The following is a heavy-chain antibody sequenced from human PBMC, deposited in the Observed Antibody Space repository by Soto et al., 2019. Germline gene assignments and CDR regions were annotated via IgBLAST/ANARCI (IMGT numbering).Heavy chain of an antibody. J-gene: IGHJ5*02. D-gene: IGHD5-18*01. CDR1: GYTFTSYD. CDR2: MNPNSRNT. Sequence: QVQLVQSGAEVKKPGASVKVSCKASGYTFTSYDINWVRQATGQGLEWMGWMNPNSRNTGYAQKFQGRVTMTRNTSISTAYMELSSLRSEDTAVYYCARGHVDTAMVTAGFDPWGQGTLVTVSS. CDR3: ARGHVDTAMVTAGFDP. V-gene: IGHV1-8*01.